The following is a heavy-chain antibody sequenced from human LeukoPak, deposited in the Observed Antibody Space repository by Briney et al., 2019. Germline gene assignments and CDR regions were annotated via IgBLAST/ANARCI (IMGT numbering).Heavy chain of an antibody. J-gene: IGHJ5*02. CDR2: IKQDGSEK. CDR3: TRDFDP. CDR1: GFTFSSYS. Sequence: GGSLRLSCAASGFTFSSYSMNWVRQAPGKGLEWVGNIKQDGSEKYYVDSVKGRFTISRDNAKNSLYLDMNSLRVEDTAIYYCTRDFDPWGQGTLVTVSS. V-gene: IGHV3-7*01.